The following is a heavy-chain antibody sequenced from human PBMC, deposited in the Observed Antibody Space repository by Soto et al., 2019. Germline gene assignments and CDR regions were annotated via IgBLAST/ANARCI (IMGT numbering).Heavy chain of an antibody. V-gene: IGHV4-59*08. CDR3: ARHGGGIASWFDN. J-gene: IGHJ4*02. CDR1: GDSIRSYY. CDR2: MYHSGST. Sequence: QVQLQESGPGLVKPSETLSLTCTVSGDSIRSYYWSWIRQPPGKGLEWIGHMYHSGSTNYKPSLKRRVTILVDTSHNQFSLNLNSVTAADTAVYYCARHGGGIASWFDNWGQGTLVTVSS. D-gene: IGHD3-16*02.